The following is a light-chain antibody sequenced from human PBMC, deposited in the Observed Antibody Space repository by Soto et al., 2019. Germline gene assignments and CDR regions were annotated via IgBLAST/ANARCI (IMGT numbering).Light chain of an antibody. CDR2: AAS. Sequence: DIQITHCPSSLSASVEDRVIITCRASQSISNHLNWYQQKSGKAPKLLIFAASSLQSGVPSRFSGSRSGPDFTLTISSLQPEDFATYYCQQSYSSPPTFGQGTKVDIK. CDR3: QQSYSSPPT. CDR1: QSISNH. J-gene: IGKJ1*01. V-gene: IGKV1-39*01.